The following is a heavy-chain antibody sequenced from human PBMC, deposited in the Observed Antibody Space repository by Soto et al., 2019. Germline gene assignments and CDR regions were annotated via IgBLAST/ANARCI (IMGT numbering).Heavy chain of an antibody. J-gene: IGHJ4*02. D-gene: IGHD1-1*01. CDR1: GFTFSSYS. Sequence: GGSLRLSCAASGFTFSSYSMNWVRQAPGKGLEWVSSISSSSSYIYYADSVKGRFTISRDNAKNSLYLQMNSLRAEDTAVYYCARAKLERRIDHWGQGTLVTVSS. CDR3: ARAKLERRIDH. CDR2: ISSSSSYI. V-gene: IGHV3-21*01.